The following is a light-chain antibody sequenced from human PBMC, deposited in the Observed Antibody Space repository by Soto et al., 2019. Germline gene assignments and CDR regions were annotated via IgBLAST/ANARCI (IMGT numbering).Light chain of an antibody. CDR1: QSVSSY. J-gene: IGKJ1*01. CDR3: QLSTILPST. CDR2: DAS. Sequence: IMVSHSPATLSLSQGERATLSCRASQSVSSYLAWYQQKPVKAPRLLIYDASNWATGIPARFSGSGSGTDFTLTIISLQPEDFALYYCQLSTILPSTFAQGTKVDIK. V-gene: IGKV3-11*01.